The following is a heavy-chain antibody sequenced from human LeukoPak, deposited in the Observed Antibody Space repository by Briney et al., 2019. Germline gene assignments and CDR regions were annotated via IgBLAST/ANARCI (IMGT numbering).Heavy chain of an antibody. D-gene: IGHD5-12*01. CDR1: GFTFSSYW. CDR3: ASPRGYGYYFDY. CDR2: IKQDGSEK. Sequence: PGGSLRLSCAASGFTFSSYWMSWVRQAPGKGLEWVANIKQDGSEKYYVDSVKGRFTISRDNAKNSLYLQMNSLRAEDTAVYNCASPRGYGYYFDYWGQGTLVTVSS. V-gene: IGHV3-7*01. J-gene: IGHJ4*02.